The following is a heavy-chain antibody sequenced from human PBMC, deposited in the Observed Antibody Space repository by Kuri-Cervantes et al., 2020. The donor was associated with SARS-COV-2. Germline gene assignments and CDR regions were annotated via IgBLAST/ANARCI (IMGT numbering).Heavy chain of an antibody. Sequence: GGSLRLSCAASGFTFSSYWMSWVRQAPGKGLEWVSSISSSSSYIYYADSVKGRFTISRDNAKNTLYLQMNSLRAEDTAVYYCARSYDFWTGLDYWGQGTLVTVSS. CDR3: ARSYDFWTGLDY. J-gene: IGHJ4*02. CDR2: ISSSSSYI. D-gene: IGHD3-3*01. V-gene: IGHV3-21*01. CDR1: GFTFSSYW.